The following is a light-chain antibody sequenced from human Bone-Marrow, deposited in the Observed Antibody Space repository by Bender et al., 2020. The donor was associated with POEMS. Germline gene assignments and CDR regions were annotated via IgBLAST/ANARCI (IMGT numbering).Light chain of an antibody. J-gene: IGLJ3*02. V-gene: IGLV3-21*02. Sequence: SYVLTQPPSVSVAPGQTARITCGGNNIGSKSVHWYQQKSGQAPVLVVYDVSDRPPGIPERFSGSNAGNTATLTISGVGAGDEADFYCQVWDGNSDHSWVFGGGTKLSVL. CDR3: QVWDGNSDHSWV. CDR2: DVS. CDR1: NIGSKS.